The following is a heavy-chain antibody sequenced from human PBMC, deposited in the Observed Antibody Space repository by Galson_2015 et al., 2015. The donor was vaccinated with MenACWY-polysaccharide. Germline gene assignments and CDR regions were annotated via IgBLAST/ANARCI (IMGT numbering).Heavy chain of an antibody. CDR3: AKVDGPGDFYGLDH. CDR2: ISSSGGST. Sequence: SLRLSCAASGFSFGSSAMTWVRQAPGKGLEWVSLISSSGGSTYYAESVTGRFTISRDNFKNTLFLQMNSLRAGDTAIYYCAKVDGPGDFYGLDHWGQGTPVLVSS. J-gene: IGHJ4*02. D-gene: IGHD3-10*01. V-gene: IGHV3-23*01. CDR1: GFSFGSSA.